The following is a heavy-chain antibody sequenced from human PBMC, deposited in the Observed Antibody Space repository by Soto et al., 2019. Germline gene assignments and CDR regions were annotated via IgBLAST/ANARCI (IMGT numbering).Heavy chain of an antibody. CDR3: ARVSTPV. V-gene: IGHV3-11*01. Sequence: GSLRLSCAASGFPFRDHYMSWIRQAPGKGLEWVAYISGTGSRKDHADSVKGRFTISRDNAKNSVYLQMNGLRVEDTAVYYCARVSTPVWGQGTTVTVSS. D-gene: IGHD2-15*01. CDR2: ISGTGSRK. J-gene: IGHJ6*02. CDR1: GFPFRDHY.